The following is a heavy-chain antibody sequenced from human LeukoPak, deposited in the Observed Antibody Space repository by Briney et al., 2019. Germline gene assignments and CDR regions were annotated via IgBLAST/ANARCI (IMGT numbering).Heavy chain of an antibody. D-gene: IGHD1-14*01. CDR2: IQYDDSVE. V-gene: IGHV3-30*02. CDR1: GFTFSSYW. Sequence: PGGSLRLSCAASGFTFSSYWIHWVRQAPGKGLEWVTFIQYDDSVEFYADSVKGRFSISRDNSKNTVYLQMNSLRSEDTGLYFCAQDVRIEEVPLLGPGFWGQGTLVTVSS. CDR3: AQDVRIEEVPLLGPGF. J-gene: IGHJ4*02.